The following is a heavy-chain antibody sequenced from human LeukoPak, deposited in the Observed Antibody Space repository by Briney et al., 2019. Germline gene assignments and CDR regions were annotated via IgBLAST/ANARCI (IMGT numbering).Heavy chain of an antibody. D-gene: IGHD2-15*01. CDR1: GFSFSDYW. J-gene: IGHJ5*02. CDR3: ARDGPKSRSGGSCYLNWFDP. Sequence: PGGSLRLSCGASGFSFSDYWMTWVRQAPGKGLEWVANINQDGSEEYYVASVKGRFTISRDNAKNSLYLQMTSLRAEDTAVYYCARDGPKSRSGGSCYLNWFDPWGQGTLVTVSS. V-gene: IGHV3-7*01. CDR2: INQDGSEE.